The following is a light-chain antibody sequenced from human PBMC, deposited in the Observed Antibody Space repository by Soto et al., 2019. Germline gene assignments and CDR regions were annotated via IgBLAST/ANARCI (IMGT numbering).Light chain of an antibody. CDR1: SSDIGSYNL. Sequence: QSVLTQPASVSGSPGQSVTISCTGTSSDIGSYNLVSWYQQYPGKAPKLMIYEGIKRPSGVSNRFSGSKSGNTASLTISGLQAEDEADYHCCSYAGSSGLVFGGGTKLTVL. CDR2: EGI. V-gene: IGLV2-23*01. CDR3: CSYAGSSGLV. J-gene: IGLJ2*01.